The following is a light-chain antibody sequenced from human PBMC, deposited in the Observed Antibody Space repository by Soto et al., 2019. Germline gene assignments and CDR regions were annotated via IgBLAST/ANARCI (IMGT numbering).Light chain of an antibody. CDR1: QSFNTW. Sequence: DIQMTQSPSTLSATVGDRVTITCRASQSFNTWLAWYQQKPGKAPNLLIYKASSLASGVPSRFSGSGSGTEFTLTISSLQPDDFATYYCQQYSTYPWTFGQGTKVDIK. V-gene: IGKV1-5*03. CDR2: KAS. J-gene: IGKJ1*01. CDR3: QQYSTYPWT.